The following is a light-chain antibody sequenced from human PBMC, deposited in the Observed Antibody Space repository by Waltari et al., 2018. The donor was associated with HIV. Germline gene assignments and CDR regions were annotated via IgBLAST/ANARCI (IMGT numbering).Light chain of an antibody. CDR2: GDS. V-gene: IGLV3-1*01. CDR3: QAWDSSAMV. J-gene: IGLJ2*01. CDR1: ELGNKY. Sequence: SELTQPPSVSVSGGQTATITCSGHELGNKYECRYQQKPGQSPSLVIYGDSKRPSGIPERFSGSNSGGTATLTISGTQAMDEADYYCQAWDSSAMVFGGGTKLTVL.